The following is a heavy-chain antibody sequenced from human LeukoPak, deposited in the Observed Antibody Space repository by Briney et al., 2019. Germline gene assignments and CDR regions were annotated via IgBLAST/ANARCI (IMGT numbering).Heavy chain of an antibody. CDR1: GYSFTGYY. CDR2: INPNSGGT. V-gene: IGHV1-2*02. Sequence: GASVKVSCKASGYSFTGYYMHWVRQAPGQGLEWMGWINPNSGGTNYAQKFQGRVTMTRDTSISTAYMELSRLRSDDTAVYYCAREGSDFPNTNWFDPWGQGTLVTVSS. J-gene: IGHJ5*02. D-gene: IGHD2-15*01. CDR3: AREGSDFPNTNWFDP.